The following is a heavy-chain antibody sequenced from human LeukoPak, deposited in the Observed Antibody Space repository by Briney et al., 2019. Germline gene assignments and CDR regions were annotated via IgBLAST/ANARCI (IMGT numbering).Heavy chain of an antibody. CDR3: ARDEAVAGSSFDY. CDR1: GYSISSGYY. CDR2: MYHSGST. V-gene: IGHV4-38-2*02. Sequence: SETLSLTCAVSGYSISSGYYWGWIRQPPGEGLEWSGSMYHSGSTYYNPSLKSRVSIVVDTSKNQFSLKLRSVTAADTAVYYCARDEAVAGSSFDYWGQGILVSVSS. J-gene: IGHJ4*02. D-gene: IGHD6-19*01.